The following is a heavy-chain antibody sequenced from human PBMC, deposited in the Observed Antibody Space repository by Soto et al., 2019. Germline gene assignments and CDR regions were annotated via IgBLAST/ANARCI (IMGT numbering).Heavy chain of an antibody. CDR2: ISDGGGST. Sequence: EVQLVESGGGLVQPGGSLRLSCAASGFSFRNYAMSWVRQAPGKGLEWVSTISDGGGSTSYADSVKGRLTISRDNSMNTVSLQMDSLRVDDTAIYFCARRDLAYWGQGTLVTVSS. V-gene: IGHV3-23*04. J-gene: IGHJ4*02. CDR1: GFSFRNYA. CDR3: ARRDLAY.